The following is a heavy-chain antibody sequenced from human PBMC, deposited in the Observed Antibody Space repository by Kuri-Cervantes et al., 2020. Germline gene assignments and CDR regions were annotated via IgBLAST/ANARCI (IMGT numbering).Heavy chain of an antibody. J-gene: IGHJ4*02. CDR1: GFTVSSNY. CDR3: ARSYSGSWGLSY. V-gene: IGHV3-53*01. CDR2: IYSGGST. Sequence: GGSLRLSCAASGFTVSSNYMSWVRQAPGTGLEWVSVIYSGGSTYYADSVKGRFTISRDNSKNTLYLQMNSLRAEDTAVYYCARSYSGSWGLSYWGQGTLVTVSS. D-gene: IGHD1-26*01.